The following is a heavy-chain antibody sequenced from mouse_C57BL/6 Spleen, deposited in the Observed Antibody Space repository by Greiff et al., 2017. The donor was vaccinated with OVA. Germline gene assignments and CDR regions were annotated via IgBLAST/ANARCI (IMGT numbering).Heavy chain of an antibody. Sequence: DVQLVESGGGLVKPGGSLKLSCAASGFTFSDYGMHWVRQAPEKGLEWVAYISSGSSTIYYADTVKGRFTISRDNAKNTLFLQMTSLRSEDTAMYYCARGGHRGAMDYWGQGTSVTVSS. CDR1: GFTFSDYG. J-gene: IGHJ4*01. CDR3: ARGGHRGAMDY. V-gene: IGHV5-17*01. CDR2: ISSGSSTI.